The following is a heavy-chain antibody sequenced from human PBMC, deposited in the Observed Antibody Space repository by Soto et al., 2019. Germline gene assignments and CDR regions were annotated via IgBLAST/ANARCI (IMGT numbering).Heavy chain of an antibody. J-gene: IGHJ4*02. Sequence: GGSLRLSCAASGFTFSSYAMHGVRQAPGKGLEWVAVISYDGSNKYYADSVKGRFTISRDNSKYTLYLQMNSLRAEDTVVYYCARAMFCSGGSCPNDYWGQGTLVTVSS. D-gene: IGHD2-15*01. CDR3: ARAMFCSGGSCPNDY. CDR1: GFTFSSYA. CDR2: ISYDGSNK. V-gene: IGHV3-30-3*01.